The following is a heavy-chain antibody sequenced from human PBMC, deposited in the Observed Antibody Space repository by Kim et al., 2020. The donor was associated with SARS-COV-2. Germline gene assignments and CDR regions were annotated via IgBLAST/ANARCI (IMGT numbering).Heavy chain of an antibody. D-gene: IGHD1-1*01. J-gene: IGHJ4*02. Sequence: GGSLRLSCAASGFTFSSYWMSWVRQAPGKGLEWVANIKQDGSEKYYVDSVKGRFTISRDNAKNSLYLQMNSLRAEDTAVYYCARAHYNWNDGGHYFDYCGQGTLVTVSS. V-gene: IGHV3-7*01. CDR3: ARAHYNWNDGGHYFDY. CDR1: GFTFSSYW. CDR2: IKQDGSEK.